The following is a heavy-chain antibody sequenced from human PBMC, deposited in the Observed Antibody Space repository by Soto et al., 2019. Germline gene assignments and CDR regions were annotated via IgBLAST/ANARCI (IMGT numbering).Heavy chain of an antibody. J-gene: IGHJ4*02. CDR3: ARDPWWEVGAVLDS. D-gene: IGHD1-26*01. CDR2: IIPIFGTE. Sequence: SGSEVKKPGSSVKVSCKGSGCTFSSYAISWVRQAPGQGLEWMGGIIPIFGTENYAQKFQGRVTITADKSKSPAYMELSSLRSEDTAVYYCARDPWWEVGAVLDSWGQGTLVTVSS. V-gene: IGHV1-69*06. CDR1: GCTFSSYA.